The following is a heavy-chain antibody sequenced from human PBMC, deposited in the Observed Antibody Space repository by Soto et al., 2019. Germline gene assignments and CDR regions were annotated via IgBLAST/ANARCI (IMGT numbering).Heavy chain of an antibody. CDR1: GASIIDYY. CDR3: ARHGLWGFDSSGPTKV. Sequence: SETLSLTCTVSGASIIDYYWSWILQPPGKGLEWVAHIYYSGSTSYNPSLKSRLSTSVDTANNQLSLRLTSVTAADTAVYYCARHGLWGFDSSGPTKVWGQGTLVTVS. CDR2: IYYSGST. J-gene: IGHJ4*02. D-gene: IGHD3-22*01. V-gene: IGHV4-59*08.